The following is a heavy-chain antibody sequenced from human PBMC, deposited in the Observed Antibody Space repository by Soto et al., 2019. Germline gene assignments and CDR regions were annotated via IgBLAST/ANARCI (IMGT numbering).Heavy chain of an antibody. Sequence: PSETLSLTCSVSGGSMRSYYWNWLRQPAGKGLEWIGRIYSRGDTNYNPSVKSRVTMSVDTSKNEFSLRLNSVTAADTAVYYCAGIGEDVYYGMDVWGQGTTVTVSS. CDR2: IYSRGDT. CDR3: AGIGEDVYYGMDV. D-gene: IGHD2-21*01. V-gene: IGHV4-4*07. CDR1: GGSMRSYY. J-gene: IGHJ6*02.